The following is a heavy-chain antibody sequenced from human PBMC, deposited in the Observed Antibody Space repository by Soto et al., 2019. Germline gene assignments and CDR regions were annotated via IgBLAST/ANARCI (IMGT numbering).Heavy chain of an antibody. CDR1: GFTFSSYW. CDR3: ARDRCSSTSCFFDY. Sequence: EVQLVESGGDLVQPGGSLRLSCAASGFTFSSYWMGWVRQAPGKGLEWVANIKQDGSDKYYVDSVKGRFTISRDNTKNSLYLQMNSLRAEDTAVYYCARDRCSSTSCFFDYWGQGTLVTVSS. V-gene: IGHV3-7*03. CDR2: IKQDGSDK. D-gene: IGHD2-2*01. J-gene: IGHJ4*02.